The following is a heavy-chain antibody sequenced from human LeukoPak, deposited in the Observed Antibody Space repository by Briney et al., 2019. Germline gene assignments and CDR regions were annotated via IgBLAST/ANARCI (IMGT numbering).Heavy chain of an antibody. Sequence: GRSLRLSWVASGLRFRNYGMRWVRQAPGKGLEWVAVIWYDGSNHYYVDSVKGRFTVARDTAKNTLYMQMGSLRAEDTAVYYCVRDRRGMTNYAFWGQGTLVTVSS. D-gene: IGHD1-7*01. CDR1: GLRFRNYG. V-gene: IGHV3-33*01. CDR3: VRDRRGMTNYAF. J-gene: IGHJ4*02. CDR2: IWYDGSNH.